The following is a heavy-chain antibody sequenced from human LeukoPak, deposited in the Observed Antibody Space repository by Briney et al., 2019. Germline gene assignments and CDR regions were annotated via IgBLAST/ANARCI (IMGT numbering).Heavy chain of an antibody. CDR2: ISWNSGSI. CDR3: AKLCSGYQPSDY. CDR1: GFTFDDYA. Sequence: HPGRSLRLSCAASGFTFDDYAMHWVRQAPGKGLEWVSGISWNSGSIGYADSVKGRFTISRDNAKNSLYLQMNSLRAEDTALYYCAKLCSGYQPSDYWGQGTLVTVSS. J-gene: IGHJ4*02. V-gene: IGHV3-9*01. D-gene: IGHD3-3*01.